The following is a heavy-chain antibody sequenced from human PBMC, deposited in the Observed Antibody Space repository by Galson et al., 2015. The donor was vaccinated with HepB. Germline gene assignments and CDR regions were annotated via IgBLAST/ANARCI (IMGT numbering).Heavy chain of an antibody. J-gene: IGHJ4*02. CDR2: ISAYNGNT. CDR1: GGTFSSYT. CDR3: ARDPYCSSTSCYLDY. V-gene: IGHV1-18*01. D-gene: IGHD2-2*01. Sequence: SVKVSCKASGGTFSSYTISWVRQAPGQGLEWMGWISAYNGNTNYAQKLQGRVTMTTDTSTSTAYMELRSLRSDDTAVYYCARDPYCSSTSCYLDYWGQGTLVTVSS.